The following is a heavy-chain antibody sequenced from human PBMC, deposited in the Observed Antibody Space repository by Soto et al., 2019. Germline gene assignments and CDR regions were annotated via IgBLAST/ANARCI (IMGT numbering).Heavy chain of an antibody. CDR1: GGSFSGYY. CDR3: ARGQRFGELLYSYYYGMDV. CDR2: INHSGST. Sequence: TSETLSLTCAVYGGSFSGYYWSWIRQPPGKGLEWIGEINHSGSTNYNPSLKSRVTISVDTSKNQFSLKLSSVTAADTAVYYCARGQRFGELLYSYYYGMDVWGQGTTVTVSS. V-gene: IGHV4-34*01. D-gene: IGHD3-10*01. J-gene: IGHJ6*02.